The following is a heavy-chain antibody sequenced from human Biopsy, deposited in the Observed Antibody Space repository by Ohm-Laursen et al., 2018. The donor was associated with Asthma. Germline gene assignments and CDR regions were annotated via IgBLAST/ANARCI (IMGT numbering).Heavy chain of an antibody. J-gene: IGHJ6*02. CDR1: GFSFNSYG. V-gene: IGHV3-30*03. CDR3: ARSIYDFWSGYYGMDV. CDR2: MSFDGRQT. Sequence: SLRLSCSASGFSFNSYGMHWVRQAPGKGLEWVAVMSFDGRQTYFADSVKGRFTISRDNSKNTLYLQMNSLGAEDTAVYYCARSIYDFWSGYYGMDVWGQGTTVTVSS. D-gene: IGHD3-3*01.